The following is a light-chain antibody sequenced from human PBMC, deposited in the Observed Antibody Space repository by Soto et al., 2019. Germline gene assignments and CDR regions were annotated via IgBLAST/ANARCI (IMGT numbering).Light chain of an antibody. J-gene: IGLJ2*01. CDR2: RNN. V-gene: IGLV1-47*01. CDR1: SPNVGNNY. CDR3: AAWDDSLSGVV. Sequence: QSVLTQPPSASGTPGQRVTISCSGTSPNVGNNYVCWYHQLPGTAPQLLIYRNNRRPSGVPDRFSGSKSGTSASLAISGLRSDDDADYYCAAWDDSLSGVVFGGGTKLTVL.